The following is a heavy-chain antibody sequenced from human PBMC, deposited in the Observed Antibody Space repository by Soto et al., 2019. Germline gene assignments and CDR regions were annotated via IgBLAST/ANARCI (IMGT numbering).Heavy chain of an antibody. CDR1: GGSISTRSSY. CDR3: ASGSGWYGMDV. CDR2: INHSGST. J-gene: IGHJ6*02. V-gene: IGHV4-39*07. D-gene: IGHD6-19*01. Sequence: PSETLSLTCTVSGGSISTRSSYWSWIRQPPGKGLEWIGEINHSGSTNYNPSLKSRVTISVDTSKNQFSLKLSSVTAADTAVYYCASGSGWYGMDVWGQGTTVTVSS.